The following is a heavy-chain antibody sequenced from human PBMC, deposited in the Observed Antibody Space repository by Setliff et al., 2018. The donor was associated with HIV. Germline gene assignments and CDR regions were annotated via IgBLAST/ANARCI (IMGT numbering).Heavy chain of an antibody. V-gene: IGHV4-34*01. Sequence: SETLSLTCAVSGGSFSVYSWSWIRQAPGKGLEWIGEINHSGSTNNNPSLKSRVTISLDTSTNRFSLKLTSVTAADTGVYYCARVGRRDGWGRKAVAGWIWFDPWSQGTLVTVSS. J-gene: IGHJ5*02. CDR3: ARVGRRDGWGRKAVAGWIWFDP. CDR1: GGSFSVYS. D-gene: IGHD6-19*01. CDR2: INHSGST.